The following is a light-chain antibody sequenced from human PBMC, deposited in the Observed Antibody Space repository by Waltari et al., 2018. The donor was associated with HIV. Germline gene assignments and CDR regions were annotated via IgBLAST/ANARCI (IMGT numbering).Light chain of an antibody. CDR1: NLRSYY. V-gene: IGLV3-19*01. CDR3: SSRDTSGNRVL. CDR2: RNN. Sequence: SSEMTQDPAVSVALGQTVRITCQGDNLRSYYGSWYQQKPGQAPLLVIYRNNNRPSGIPDRFSGSNSGNTTSLTITGAQAQDEADYYCSSRDTSGNRVLFGGGTRLTVL. J-gene: IGLJ2*01.